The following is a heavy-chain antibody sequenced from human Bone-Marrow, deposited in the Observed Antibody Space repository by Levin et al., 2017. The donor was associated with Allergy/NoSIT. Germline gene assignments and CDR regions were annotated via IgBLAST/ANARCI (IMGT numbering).Heavy chain of an antibody. J-gene: IGHJ4*02. CDR2: ITSSSSTSSSSPM. D-gene: IGHD1-1*01. Sequence: PGGSLRLSCAASGFTFSSYSMNWVRQAPGKGLEWLSYITSSSSTSSSSPMSYADSVKGRFTISRDNAKNSLYLQMNSLRDADTAVYYCATDRNWSFDYWGQGTLVTVSS. CDR1: GFTFSSYS. V-gene: IGHV3-48*02. CDR3: ATDRNWSFDY.